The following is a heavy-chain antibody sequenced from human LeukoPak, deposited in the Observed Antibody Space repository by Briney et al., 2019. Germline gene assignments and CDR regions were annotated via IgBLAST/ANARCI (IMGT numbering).Heavy chain of an antibody. CDR3: SSSLDD. CDR1: GFTFGNHW. CDR2: IKYDGSEK. Sequence: GGSLRLSCAASGFTFGNHWMDCVRQAPGKGQEWVANIKYDGSEKYYVDSVKSRFTNSRDNAKKLVYLEMNSLRAEDTAVYYCSSSLDDWGQGTLVTVSS. V-gene: IGHV3-7*01. J-gene: IGHJ4*02.